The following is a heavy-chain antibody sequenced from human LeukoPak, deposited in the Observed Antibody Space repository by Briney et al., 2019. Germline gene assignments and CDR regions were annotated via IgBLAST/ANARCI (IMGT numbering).Heavy chain of an antibody. J-gene: IGHJ3*02. D-gene: IGHD6-19*01. CDR3: AKDRYSSGWYDASDI. Sequence: GGSLRLSCAASVFTFSSYAMSWVRQAPGKGLEWVSAISGSGGSTYYADSVKGRFTISRDNSKNTLYLQMNSLRAEDTAVYYCAKDRYSSGWYDASDIWGQGTMVTVSS. V-gene: IGHV3-23*01. CDR2: ISGSGGST. CDR1: VFTFSSYA.